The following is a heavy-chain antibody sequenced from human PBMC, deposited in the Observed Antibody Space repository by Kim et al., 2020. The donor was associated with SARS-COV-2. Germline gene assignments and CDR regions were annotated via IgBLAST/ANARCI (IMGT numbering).Heavy chain of an antibody. CDR1: GGTFSSYA. V-gene: IGHV1-69*13. CDR2: IIPIFGTA. J-gene: IGHJ4*02. Sequence: SVKVSCKASGGTFSSYAISWVRQAPGQGLEWMGGIIPIFGTANYAQKFQGRVTITADESTSTAYMELSSLRSEDTAVYYCAREIGYYYDSSGFDYWGQGTLVTVSA. D-gene: IGHD3-22*01. CDR3: AREIGYYYDSSGFDY.